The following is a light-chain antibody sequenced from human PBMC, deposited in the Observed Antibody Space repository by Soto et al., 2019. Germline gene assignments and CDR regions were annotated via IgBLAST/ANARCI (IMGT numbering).Light chain of an antibody. CDR2: WAS. V-gene: IGKV4-1*01. Sequence: DIVMTQSPDSLAVSLGERATINCKSSQSGLYSSNKKNSLTWYQQKPGQPPKLLIYWASTRESGVPDRFSGSGSGTDFTLTISSLQAEDVAVYYCQQYYSTPWTFGQGTKVEIK. CDR1: QSGLYSSNKKNS. J-gene: IGKJ1*01. CDR3: QQYYSTPWT.